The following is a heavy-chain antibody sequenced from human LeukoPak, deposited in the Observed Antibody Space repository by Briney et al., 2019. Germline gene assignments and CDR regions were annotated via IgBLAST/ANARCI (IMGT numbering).Heavy chain of an antibody. D-gene: IGHD1-26*01. CDR3: ARDLLRGSYYTPDY. J-gene: IGHJ4*02. V-gene: IGHV1-46*01. CDR2: INPAVGAT. Sequence: GASVNVSCKASGYSFTDYYVHWVRQAPGQGLEWMAIINPAVGATIYAQKFQGRVTATGDSSTSIVYLELSGLRSDDTARYYCARDLLRGSYYTPDYWGQGTLVTVSS. CDR1: GYSFTDYY.